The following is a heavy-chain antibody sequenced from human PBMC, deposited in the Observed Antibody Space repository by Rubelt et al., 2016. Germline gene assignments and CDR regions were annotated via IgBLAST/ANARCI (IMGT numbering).Heavy chain of an antibody. D-gene: IGHD3-10*01. CDR1: GYTFTDYH. CDR3: ARGSYYTSGLDY. V-gene: IGHV1-2*06. CDR2: ITPKSGGT. Sequence: QVPLVQSGAEVKKPGASVKVSCKASGYTFTDYHLHWVRQAPGQGLEWMGRITPKSGGTDYAQKFQGRVTLTRDTSISTAYMELSRLTSDDTAVYYCARGSYYTSGLDYWGQGTLVTVSS. J-gene: IGHJ4*02.